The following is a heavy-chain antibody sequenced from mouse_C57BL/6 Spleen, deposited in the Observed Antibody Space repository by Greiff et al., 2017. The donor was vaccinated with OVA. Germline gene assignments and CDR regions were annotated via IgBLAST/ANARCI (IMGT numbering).Heavy chain of an antibody. CDR3: ARLAGLARYWYFDV. CDR1: GYASSSSW. CDR2: IYPGDGDT. V-gene: IGHV1-82*01. Sequence: VKLQESGPELVKPGASVKISCKASGYASSSSWMNWVKQRPGKGLEWIGRIYPGDGDTNYNGKFKGKATLTADKSSSTAYMQLSSLTSEDSAVYFCARLAGLARYWYFDVWGTGTTVTVSS. J-gene: IGHJ1*03. D-gene: IGHD6-1*01.